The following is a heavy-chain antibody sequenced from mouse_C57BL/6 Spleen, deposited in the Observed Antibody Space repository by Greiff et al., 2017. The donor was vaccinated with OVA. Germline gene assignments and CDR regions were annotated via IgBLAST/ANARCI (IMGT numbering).Heavy chain of an antibody. V-gene: IGHV1-5*01. J-gene: IGHJ2*01. D-gene: IGHD1-1*01. CDR3: TRGITTVVATPFDY. CDR1: GYTFTSYW. Sequence: EVMLVESGTVLARPGASVKMSCKTSGYTFTSYWMHWVKQRPGQGLEWIGAIYPGNSDTSYNQKFKGKAKLTAVTSASTAYMELSSLTNEDSAVYYCTRGITTVVATPFDYWGQGTTLTVSS. CDR2: IYPGNSDT.